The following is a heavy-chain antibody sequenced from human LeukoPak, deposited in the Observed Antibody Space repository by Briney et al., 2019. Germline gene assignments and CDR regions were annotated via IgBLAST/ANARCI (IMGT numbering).Heavy chain of an antibody. D-gene: IGHD3-10*01. CDR1: GFTVGTKY. J-gene: IGHJ2*01. CDR2: LYSGGDT. Sequence: GGSLRLSCAASGFTVGTKYMNWVRQSPGKGLEWVSILYSGGDTYYADSVKGRFTISRDNPRNTLSLQMNSLRVEDTAIYYCARVGDHYHWYLDLWGRGTLVTVSS. V-gene: IGHV3-53*01. CDR3: ARVGDHYHWYLDL.